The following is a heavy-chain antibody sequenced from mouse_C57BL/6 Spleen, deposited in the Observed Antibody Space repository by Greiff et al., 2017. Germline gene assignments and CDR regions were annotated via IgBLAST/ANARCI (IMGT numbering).Heavy chain of an antibody. Sequence: VQLQQSGAELVRPGASVKLSCKASGYTFTDYYINWVKQRPGQGLEWIARIYPGSGNTYYNEKFKGKATLTAEKSSSTAYMQLSSLTSADSAVYFCARGITLDYWGQGTTLTVSS. D-gene: IGHD2-4*01. CDR1: GYTFTDYY. CDR3: ARGITLDY. CDR2: IYPGSGNT. J-gene: IGHJ2*01. V-gene: IGHV1-76*01.